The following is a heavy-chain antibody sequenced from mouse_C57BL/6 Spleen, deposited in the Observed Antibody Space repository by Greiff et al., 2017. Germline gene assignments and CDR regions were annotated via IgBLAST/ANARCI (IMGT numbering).Heavy chain of an antibody. CDR2: FYPGSGRR. CDR1: GYTFTEYT. D-gene: IGHD2-1*01. CDR3: ARHQRLWYRDY. V-gene: IGHV1-62-2*01. J-gene: IGHJ2*01. Sequence: VQGVESGAELVKPGASVKLSCKASGYTFTEYTLHWVKQRSGQGLVWIGWFYPGSGRRKYNEKFKDKATLTADKSSSTVYMELSRLTSEVSAVYFCARHQRLWYRDYWGQGTTLTVSA.